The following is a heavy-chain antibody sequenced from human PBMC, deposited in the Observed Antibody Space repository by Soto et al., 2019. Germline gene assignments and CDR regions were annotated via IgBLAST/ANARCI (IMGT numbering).Heavy chain of an antibody. D-gene: IGHD4-17*01. CDR3: ARTTAVPNTLRSRYCFDY. CDR2: VYYSWTT. Sequence: SESLSLTCSVAGGSVSDKTYYWSWIRQPPGKRLEWIGYVYYSWTTNDNPSRKSRVTISVDLSKNRFSLRLSSVTTADTALYYCARTTAVPNTLRSRYCFDYWGQGTLVTVSS. J-gene: IGHJ4*02. CDR1: GGSVSDKTYY. V-gene: IGHV4-61*01.